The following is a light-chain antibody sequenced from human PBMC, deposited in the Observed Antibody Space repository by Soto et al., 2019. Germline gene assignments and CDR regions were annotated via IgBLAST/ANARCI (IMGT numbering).Light chain of an antibody. V-gene: IGKV1-5*01. Sequence: DIQRTQSPSTLSASVRDRVTITCRASQSISSWLAWYQQKPGKDPKLLIYDASSLESGVPSRFSGSGSGTEFTLTISSLQPDDCATYYCQQYNSYSWTFGQGTKGEIK. CDR2: DAS. J-gene: IGKJ1*01. CDR1: QSISSW. CDR3: QQYNSYSWT.